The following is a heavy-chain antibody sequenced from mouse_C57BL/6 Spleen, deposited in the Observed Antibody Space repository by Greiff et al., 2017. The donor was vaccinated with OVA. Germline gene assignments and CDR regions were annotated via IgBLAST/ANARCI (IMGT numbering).Heavy chain of an antibody. J-gene: IGHJ1*03. CDR3: ARSQLGQGYFDV. D-gene: IGHD4-1*02. CDR2: IYPGGGYT. Sequence: VQLQESGAELVRPGTSVKMSCKASGYTFTNYWIGWAKQRPGHGLEWIGDIYPGGGYTNYNEKFKGKATLTADKSSSTAYMQFSSLTSEDSAIYYCARSQLGQGYFDVWGTGTTVTVSS. V-gene: IGHV1-63*01. CDR1: GYTFTNYW.